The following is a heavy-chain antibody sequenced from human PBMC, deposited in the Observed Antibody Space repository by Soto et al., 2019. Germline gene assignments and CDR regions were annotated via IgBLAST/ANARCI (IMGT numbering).Heavy chain of an antibody. CDR2: IIPIFGTA. CDR3: ARSFGRLWRYVSFDY. D-gene: IGHD3-10*01. CDR1: GGTFRSYA. Sequence: SVKVSCEACGGTFRSYAISWVRQAPGQGLEWMGGIIPIFGTANYAQKFQGRVTITADESTSTAYMELSSLRSEDTAVYYCARSFGRLWRYVSFDYWGQGTLVTVSS. J-gene: IGHJ4*02. V-gene: IGHV1-69*13.